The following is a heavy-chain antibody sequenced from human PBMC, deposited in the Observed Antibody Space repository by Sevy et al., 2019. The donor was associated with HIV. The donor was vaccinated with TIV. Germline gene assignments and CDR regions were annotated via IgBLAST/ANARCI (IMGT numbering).Heavy chain of an antibody. V-gene: IGHV3-23*01. J-gene: IGHJ4*02. D-gene: IGHD1-26*01. CDR1: GFTFSSYA. CDR2: TSGSGGST. CDR3: AKPGDSGLLCD. Sequence: GGSLRLSCAASGFTFSSYAMSWVRQAPGKGLEWVSATSGSGGSTYYADSGKGRFTISRDNSKNTLYLQMNSLRAEDTAVYYCAKPGDSGLLCDWGQGTLVTASS.